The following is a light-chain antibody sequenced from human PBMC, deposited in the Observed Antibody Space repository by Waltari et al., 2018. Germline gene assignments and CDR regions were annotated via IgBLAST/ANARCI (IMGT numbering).Light chain of an antibody. Sequence: QSALTQPRSVSGSPGQSVTISCTGTSSDVGGYNYVSWFQQLPGKAPKLMIHDVSKRPSGVPGRFAGSKAGNAASLTISGLQADDETDYYCCSYAGRYTWVFGGGTKLTVL. J-gene: IGLJ3*02. CDR3: CSYAGRYTWV. V-gene: IGLV2-11*01. CDR2: DVS. CDR1: SSDVGGYNY.